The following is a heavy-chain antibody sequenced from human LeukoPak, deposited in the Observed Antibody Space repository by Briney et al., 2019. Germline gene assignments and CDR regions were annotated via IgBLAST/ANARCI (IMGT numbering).Heavy chain of an antibody. CDR1: GGTFSSYA. CDR2: IIPIFGTA. J-gene: IGHJ4*02. D-gene: IGHD6-13*01. Sequence: ASVKVSCKASGGTFSSYAISWVRQAPGQGLEWMGGIIPIFGTANYAQKFQGRVTITRNTSISTAYMELSSLRSEDTAVYYCARERLIGGYRSSWYGIIDYWGQGTLVTVSS. V-gene: IGHV1-69*05. CDR3: ARERLIGGYRSSWYGIIDY.